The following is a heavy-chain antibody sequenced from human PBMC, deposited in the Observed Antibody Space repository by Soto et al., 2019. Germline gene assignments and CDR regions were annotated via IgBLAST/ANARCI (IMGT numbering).Heavy chain of an antibody. CDR3: ARDAYDVLTGPYDY. CDR1: GGSISSTPYY. J-gene: IGHJ4*02. Sequence: QLQLQESGPGLVKPSETLSLTCSVSGGSISSTPYYWGWIRQPPGKGLEWIGNIYYSGSTYYNPSLKSRVTISVDMSTNQFSLRLSSVTAADTAVYYCARDAYDVLTGPYDYWGQGTLVTVSS. V-gene: IGHV4-39*02. CDR2: IYYSGST. D-gene: IGHD3-9*01.